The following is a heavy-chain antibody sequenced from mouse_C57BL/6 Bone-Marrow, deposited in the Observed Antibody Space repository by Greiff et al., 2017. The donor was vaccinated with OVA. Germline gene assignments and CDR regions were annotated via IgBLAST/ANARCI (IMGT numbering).Heavy chain of an antibody. CDR1: GFTFSSYA. Sequence: EVQVVESGGGLVKPGGSLKLSCAASGFTFSSYAMSWVRQTPGKRLEWVATISDGGSYTYYPDNVKGRFTISRDNAKNNLYLQMSHLKSEDTAMYYCARGGYYGLYYFDYWGQGTTLTVSS. D-gene: IGHD1-1*01. J-gene: IGHJ2*01. V-gene: IGHV5-4*01. CDR2: ISDGGSYT. CDR3: ARGGYYGLYYFDY.